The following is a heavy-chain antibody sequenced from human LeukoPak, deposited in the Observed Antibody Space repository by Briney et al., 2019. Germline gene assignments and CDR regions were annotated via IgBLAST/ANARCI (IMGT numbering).Heavy chain of an antibody. D-gene: IGHD5-24*01. Sequence: ASVKVSCKASGYTFTSYGISWVRQAPGQGLEWMGWISAYNGNTNYAQKLQGRVTMTTGTSTSTAYMELRSLRSDDTAVYYCARVSHGYNAFDIWGQGTMVTVSS. J-gene: IGHJ3*02. CDR3: ARVSHGYNAFDI. V-gene: IGHV1-18*01. CDR1: GYTFTSYG. CDR2: ISAYNGNT.